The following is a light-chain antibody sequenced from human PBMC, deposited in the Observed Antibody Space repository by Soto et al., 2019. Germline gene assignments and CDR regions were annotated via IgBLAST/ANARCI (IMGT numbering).Light chain of an antibody. CDR1: SSNIGSNY. Sequence: QSVLTQPPSVSAAPGQKVTISCSGSSSNIGSNYVSWYQQLPGTAPKLLIYDNSQRPSGIPDRFSGSKSGTSATLGITGLQTGDEAYYYCGTWDSSLSAGVFGGGTKLTVL. V-gene: IGLV1-51*01. CDR2: DNS. CDR3: GTWDSSLSAGV. J-gene: IGLJ2*01.